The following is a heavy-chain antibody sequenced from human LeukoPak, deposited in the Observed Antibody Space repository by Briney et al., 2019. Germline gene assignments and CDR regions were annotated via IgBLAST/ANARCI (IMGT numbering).Heavy chain of an antibody. V-gene: IGHV4-39*01. Sequence: KPSETLSLTCTVSGGSISSSSYYWGWIRQPPGKGLEWIGSIYYSGSAYYNPSLKSRVTISVDTSKNQFSLKLSSVTAADTAVYYCARPSRPLYSGSHADPGENDYWGQGTLVTVSS. CDR1: GGSISSSSYY. CDR2: IYYSGSA. J-gene: IGHJ4*02. D-gene: IGHD1-26*01. CDR3: ARPSRPLYSGSHADPGENDY.